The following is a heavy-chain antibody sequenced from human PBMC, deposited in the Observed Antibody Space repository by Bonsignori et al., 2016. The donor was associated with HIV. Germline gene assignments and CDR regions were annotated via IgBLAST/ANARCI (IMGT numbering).Heavy chain of an antibody. CDR3: ARVGDFWSGYYTESTPYYFDY. CDR2: ISSSSSTI. Sequence: WIRQPPGKGLEWVSYISSSSSTIYYADSVKGRFTISRDNAKKSLYLQMNSLRDEDTAVYYCARVGDFWSGYYTESTPYYFDYWGQGTLVTVSS. V-gene: IGHV3-48*02. D-gene: IGHD3-3*01. J-gene: IGHJ4*02.